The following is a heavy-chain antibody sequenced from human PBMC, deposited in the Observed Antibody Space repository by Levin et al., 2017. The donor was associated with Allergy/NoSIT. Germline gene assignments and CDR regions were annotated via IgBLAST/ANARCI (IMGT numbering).Heavy chain of an antibody. J-gene: IGHJ4*02. CDR3: ARGNRRGYSYGPYYFDY. V-gene: IGHV4-34*01. CDR1: GGSFSGSY. Sequence: SQTLSLTCAVYGGSFSGSYWSWIRQPPGKGLEWIGEINHSGSTNYNPSLKSRVTISVDTSKNQFSLKLSSVTAADTAVYYCARGNRRGYSYGPYYFDYWGQGTLVTVSS. D-gene: IGHD5-18*01. CDR2: INHSGST.